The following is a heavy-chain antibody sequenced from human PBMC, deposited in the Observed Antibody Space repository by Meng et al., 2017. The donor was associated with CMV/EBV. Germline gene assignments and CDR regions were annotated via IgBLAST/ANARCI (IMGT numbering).Heavy chain of an antibody. J-gene: IGHJ6*02. Sequence: GGSLRLSCAASGFTFSSYWMHWVRQAPGKGLVWVSRINSDGSSTSYADSVKGRFTISRDNAKNTLYLQMNSLRDEDTAVYYCARAQYCGGDCYSEGVDEYYYGMDVWGQGTTVTVSS. CDR2: INSDGSST. CDR1: GFTFSSYW. D-gene: IGHD2-21*01. V-gene: IGHV3-74*01. CDR3: ARAQYCGGDCYSEGVDEYYYGMDV.